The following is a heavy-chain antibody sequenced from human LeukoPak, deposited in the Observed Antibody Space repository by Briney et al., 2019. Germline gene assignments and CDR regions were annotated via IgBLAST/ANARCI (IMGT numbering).Heavy chain of an antibody. J-gene: IGHJ4*02. Sequence: GGSLRLSCAASGFTFSSYAMTWVRQAPGKGLEWVSAISGSGTSTYYADSVKGRFTISRDNSRSTLYLQMNSLRAEDTAVYYCAQEALYYDSSGYYYGRGYFDYWGQGTLVTVSS. CDR3: AQEALYYDSSGYYYGRGYFDY. D-gene: IGHD3-22*01. V-gene: IGHV3-23*01. CDR1: GFTFSSYA. CDR2: ISGSGTST.